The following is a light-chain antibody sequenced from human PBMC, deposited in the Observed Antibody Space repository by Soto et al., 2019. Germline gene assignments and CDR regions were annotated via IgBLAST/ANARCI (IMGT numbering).Light chain of an antibody. V-gene: IGLV6-57*01. CDR3: QSFDSSDQV. CDR2: EDN. J-gene: IGLJ3*02. CDR1: SGSIASND. Sequence: NFMLTQPHSVSESPGKTVTLSCTRSSGSIASNDVQWYQQRPSSSPTTVIYEDNQRPSGVPDRFSGSIDSSSNSASLTISGLKTEDEADYYCQSFDSSDQVFGGGTKLTVL.